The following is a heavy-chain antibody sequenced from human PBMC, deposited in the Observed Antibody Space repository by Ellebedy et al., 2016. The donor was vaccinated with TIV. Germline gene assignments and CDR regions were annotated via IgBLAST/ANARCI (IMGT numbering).Heavy chain of an antibody. Sequence: AASVKVSCKASGYTFSTYAMHWVRQAPGHRLEWMGWINAGTANTKYSQKFQGRVTITRDTSASTAYMELYSLRSEDTAGYYCARSGDTSMAFTPSLDYWGQGTLVTVSS. CDR2: INAGTANT. CDR1: GYTFSTYA. V-gene: IGHV1-3*01. D-gene: IGHD5-18*01. J-gene: IGHJ4*02. CDR3: ARSGDTSMAFTPSLDY.